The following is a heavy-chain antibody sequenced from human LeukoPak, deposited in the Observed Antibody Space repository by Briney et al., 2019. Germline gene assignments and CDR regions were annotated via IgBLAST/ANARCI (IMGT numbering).Heavy chain of an antibody. CDR2: ISSDGGT. V-gene: IGHV3-23*01. J-gene: IGHJ4*02. Sequence: PGGSLRLSCAASGFTFSDYYMSWIRQAPGKGLEWVSGISSDGGTFYPDSVKGRFTISRDNSKNTLYLQMNSLGAADTAIYYCAKEIAAIGLPAVDYWGQGTLVTVSS. CDR3: AKEIAAIGLPAVDY. D-gene: IGHD6-13*01. CDR1: GFTFSDYY.